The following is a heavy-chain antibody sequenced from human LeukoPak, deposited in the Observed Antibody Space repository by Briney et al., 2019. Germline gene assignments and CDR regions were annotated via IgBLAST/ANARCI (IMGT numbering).Heavy chain of an antibody. J-gene: IGHJ4*02. Sequence: PSETLSLTCAVYGGSFSGYYWSWIRQPPGKGLEWIGEINHSGSTNYNPSLKSRVTILVDTSKNQFSLKLSSVTAADTAVYYCEREGAGRLPFDYWGQGTLVTVSS. D-gene: IGHD1-26*01. CDR3: EREGAGRLPFDY. CDR1: GGSFSGYY. CDR2: INHSGST. V-gene: IGHV4-34*01.